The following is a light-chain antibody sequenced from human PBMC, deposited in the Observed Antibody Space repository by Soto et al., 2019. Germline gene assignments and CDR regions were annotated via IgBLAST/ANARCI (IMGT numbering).Light chain of an antibody. V-gene: IGKV3-20*01. Sequence: EIVLTQSPGTLSLSPGQRATLSCSASEGVASNYLAWYQHKPGQSPRLLLFGASNRATSIPDRFSGSGSGADFTLTISRVEPEDFAVYYCHQYGRSPWTLGQGTKVDIK. CDR1: EGVASNY. J-gene: IGKJ1*01. CDR3: HQYGRSPWT. CDR2: GAS.